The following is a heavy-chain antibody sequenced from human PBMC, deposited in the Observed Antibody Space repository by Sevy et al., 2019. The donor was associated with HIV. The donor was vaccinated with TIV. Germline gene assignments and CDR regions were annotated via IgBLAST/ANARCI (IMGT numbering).Heavy chain of an antibody. V-gene: IGHV3-30-3*01. Sequence: GGSLRLSCAASGFAFRTHAMNWVRQAPGKGLEWVAVISYEGTETFYAASVEGRFTISRDNSKNMLSLQINSLRPEDTAVYYCARDGGYSVKWYPLYWGHGTLVTVSS. CDR2: ISYEGTET. J-gene: IGHJ4*01. CDR1: GFAFRTHA. CDR3: ARDGGYSVKWYPLY. D-gene: IGHD1-26*01.